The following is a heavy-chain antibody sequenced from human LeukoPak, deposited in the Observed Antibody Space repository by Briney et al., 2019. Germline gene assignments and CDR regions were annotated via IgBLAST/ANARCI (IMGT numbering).Heavy chain of an antibody. D-gene: IGHD2-15*01. J-gene: IGHJ6*04. Sequence: SETLSLTCAVYGGSLSGYYWSWIRQPPGKGLEWSGEINHSGSTNYNPSLKSRVTISVDTSKNQFSLKLSSVTAADTAVYCCARLKKGRLGYCSGGSCRSYYYYGMDVWGNGTTVTVSS. CDR1: GGSLSGYY. CDR3: ARLKKGRLGYCSGGSCRSYYYYGMDV. CDR2: INHSGST. V-gene: IGHV4-34*01.